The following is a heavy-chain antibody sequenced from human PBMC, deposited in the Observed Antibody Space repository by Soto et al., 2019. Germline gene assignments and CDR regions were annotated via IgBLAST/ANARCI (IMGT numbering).Heavy chain of an antibody. CDR1: GGSISSYY. CDR2: IYYSGST. CDR3: ARGWGEAIFGVVDYYYMDV. Sequence: SETLSLTCTVYGGSISSYYWSWIRQPPGKGLEWIGYIYYSGSTNYNPSLKSRVTISVDTSKNQFSLKLSSVTAADTAVYYCARGWGEAIFGVVDYYYMDVWGKGTTVTVSS. J-gene: IGHJ6*03. D-gene: IGHD3-3*01. V-gene: IGHV4-59*01.